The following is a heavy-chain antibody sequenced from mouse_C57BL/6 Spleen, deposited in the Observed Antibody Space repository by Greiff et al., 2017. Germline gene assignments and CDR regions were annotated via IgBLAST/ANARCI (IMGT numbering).Heavy chain of an antibody. CDR2: INPNNGGT. CDR1: GYTFTDYN. V-gene: IGHV1-18*01. Sequence: VQLQQSGPELVKPGASVKIPCKASGYTFTDYNMDWVKQSHGKSLEWIGDINPNNGGTIYNQKFKGKATLTVDKSSSTAYMELRSLTSEDTAVYYCARGRLTGIYYFDYWGQGTTLTVSS. J-gene: IGHJ2*01. CDR3: ARGRLTGIYYFDY. D-gene: IGHD4-1*01.